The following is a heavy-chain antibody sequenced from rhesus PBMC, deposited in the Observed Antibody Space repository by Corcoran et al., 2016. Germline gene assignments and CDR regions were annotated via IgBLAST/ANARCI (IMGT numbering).Heavy chain of an antibody. J-gene: IGHJ4*01. Sequence: QLQLQESGPGLVKPSETLSVTCAVSGGSISSSYWSWIRQAPGKGLEWIGYIYGSGSRTNYNPSLKSRVTLSVDTSKNQLSLKLSSVTAADTAVYYCASPLRYRFDYWGQGVLVTVSS. CDR3: ASPLRYRFDY. CDR1: GGSISSSY. CDR2: IYGSGSRT. V-gene: IGHV4-169*02. D-gene: IGHD4-29*01.